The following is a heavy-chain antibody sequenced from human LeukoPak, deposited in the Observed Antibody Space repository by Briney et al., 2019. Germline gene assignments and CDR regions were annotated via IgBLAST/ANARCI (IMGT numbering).Heavy chain of an antibody. CDR3: AVGATPSGFDY. Sequence: SETLSLTCTVSGGSISSSNFYWGWIRQPPGKGLEWIGSIYYSGSTYYNPSLKSRVTISVDTSKNQFSLKLSSVTAADTAVYYCAVGATPSGFDYWGQGTLVTVSS. J-gene: IGHJ4*02. CDR2: IYYSGST. V-gene: IGHV4-39*07. CDR1: GGSISSSNFY. D-gene: IGHD1-26*01.